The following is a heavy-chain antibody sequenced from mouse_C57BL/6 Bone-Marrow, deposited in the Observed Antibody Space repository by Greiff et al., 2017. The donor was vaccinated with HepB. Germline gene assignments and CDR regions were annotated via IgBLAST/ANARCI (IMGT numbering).Heavy chain of an antibody. CDR3: ARGRSGYRFAY. J-gene: IGHJ3*01. CDR1: GYDFTNYL. Sequence: QVQLQQSGAELVRPGTSVKVSCKASGYDFTNYLIEWVKQRPGQGLEWIGVINPGSGGTNYNEKFKGKATLTADKSSRTAYMQLSSLTSEDSAVYFFARGRSGYRFAYWGQGTLVTVSA. V-gene: IGHV1-54*01. CDR2: INPGSGGT. D-gene: IGHD3-2*02.